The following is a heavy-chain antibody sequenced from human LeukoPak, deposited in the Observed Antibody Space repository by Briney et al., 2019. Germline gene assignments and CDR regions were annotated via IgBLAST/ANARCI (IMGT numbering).Heavy chain of an antibody. CDR1: GGTFSSYA. Sequence: GASVKVSCKASGGTFSSYAISWVRQAPGQGLEWMGRIIPIFGTANCAQKFQGRVTITTDESTSTAYMVLSSLRSEDTAVYYCARDGDCSGGSCYSGPWGQGTLVTVSS. D-gene: IGHD2-15*01. V-gene: IGHV1-69*05. CDR2: IIPIFGTA. J-gene: IGHJ5*02. CDR3: ARDGDCSGGSCYSGP.